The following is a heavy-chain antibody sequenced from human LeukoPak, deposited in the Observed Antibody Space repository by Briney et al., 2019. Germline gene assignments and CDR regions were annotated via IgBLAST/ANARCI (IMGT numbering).Heavy chain of an antibody. CDR1: GGSISSGGHF. D-gene: IGHD6-13*01. J-gene: IGHJ6*02. V-gene: IGHV4-31*03. CDR3: ARVAAAGLNYYGMDV. Sequence: SETLSLTCTVSGGSISSGGHFWSWIRQHPGKGLEWIGYIYYSGSTYYNPSLKSRVTISVDKSKNQFSLKLSSVTAADTAVYYCARVAAAGLNYYGMDVWGQGTTVTVSS. CDR2: IYYSGST.